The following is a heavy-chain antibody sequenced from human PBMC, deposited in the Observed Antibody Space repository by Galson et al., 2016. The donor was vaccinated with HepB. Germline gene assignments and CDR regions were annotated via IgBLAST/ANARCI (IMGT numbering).Heavy chain of an antibody. CDR1: KYTFSNYW. J-gene: IGHJ4*02. D-gene: IGHD1-1*01. V-gene: IGHV5-51*01. CDR2: IYPEDSDA. Sequence: QSGAEVKKPGESLKISCKASKYTFSNYWIAWVRQMPGKGLEWMGAIYPEDSDARYSPSFQGQVTFSVDKSINTAYLQWSSLEASDTAMYYCAGRPTGGNIGLGFDSWGQGTPVTVSS. CDR3: AGRPTGGNIGLGFDS.